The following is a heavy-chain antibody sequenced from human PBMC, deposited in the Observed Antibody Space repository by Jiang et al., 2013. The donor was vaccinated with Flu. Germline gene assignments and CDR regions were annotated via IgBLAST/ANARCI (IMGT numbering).Heavy chain of an antibody. V-gene: IGHV4-4*02. CDR1: SSSNW. Sequence: SSSNWWSWVRQPPGKGLEWIGEIYHSGSTNYNPSLKSRVTISVDKSKNQFSLKLSSVTAADTAVYYCARAPYSSSAHFDYWGQGTLVTVSS. J-gene: IGHJ4*02. CDR3: ARAPYSSSAHFDY. D-gene: IGHD6-6*01. CDR2: IYHSGST.